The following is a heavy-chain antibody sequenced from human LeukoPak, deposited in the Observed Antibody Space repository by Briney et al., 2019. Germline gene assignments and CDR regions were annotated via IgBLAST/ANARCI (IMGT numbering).Heavy chain of an antibody. D-gene: IGHD3-10*01. J-gene: IGHJ4*02. CDR1: GFTVSSNY. CDR2: IYSGGST. V-gene: IGHV3-53*01. CDR3: ARDQRRFGEFDY. Sequence: GGSLRLSCAASGFTVSSNYMSWVRQAPGKGLEWVSVIYSGGSTYYADSVKGRFTISRDNSKNTLYLQMNSLRAEDTAVYYCARDQRRFGEFDYWGQGTLVTVSS.